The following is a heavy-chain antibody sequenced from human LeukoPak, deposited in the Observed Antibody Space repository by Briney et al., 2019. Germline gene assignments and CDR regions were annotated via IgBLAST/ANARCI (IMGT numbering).Heavy chain of an antibody. V-gene: IGHV3-33*01. J-gene: IGHJ4*02. D-gene: IGHD3-10*01. CDR2: IWYDGSNK. CDR1: GFTLRSYG. Sequence: PGGCLRLSCAASGFTLRSYGMHWVRPAPGKGLEGVAVIWYDGSNKYYADSVKGRFTISRDNSKNTLYLQMNSLRAEDTAVYYCARDYYGSGSYPLYYFDYWGQGTLVTVSS. CDR3: ARDYYGSGSYPLYYFDY.